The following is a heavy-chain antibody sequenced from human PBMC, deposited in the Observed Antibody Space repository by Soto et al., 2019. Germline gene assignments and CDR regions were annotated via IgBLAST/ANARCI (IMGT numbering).Heavy chain of an antibody. CDR3: ARVMVGATYDAFDI. Sequence: SETLSLTCTVSGGFISSYYWSWIRQPPGKGLEWIGYIYYSGSTNYNPSLKSRVTISVDTSKNQFSLKLSSVTAADTAVYYCARVMVGATYDAFDIWGQGTMVTVSS. CDR1: GGFISSYY. D-gene: IGHD1-26*01. J-gene: IGHJ3*02. V-gene: IGHV4-59*01. CDR2: IYYSGST.